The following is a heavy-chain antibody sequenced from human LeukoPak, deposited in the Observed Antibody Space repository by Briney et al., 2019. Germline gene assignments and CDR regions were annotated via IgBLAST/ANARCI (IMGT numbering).Heavy chain of an antibody. CDR3: ARVQQVRPNWFDP. CDR2: INPNSGGT. V-gene: IGHV1-2*02. J-gene: IGHJ5*02. CDR1: GYTFTGYY. Sequence: ASVKVSCKASGYTFTGYYMHWVRQAPGQGLGWMGWINPNSGGTNYAQKFQGRVTMARDTSISTAYMALSRLRSDDTAVYYCARVQQVRPNWFDPWGQGTLVTVSS. D-gene: IGHD6-13*01.